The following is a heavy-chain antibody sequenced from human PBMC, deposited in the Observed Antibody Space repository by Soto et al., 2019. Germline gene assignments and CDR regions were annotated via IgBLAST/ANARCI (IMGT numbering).Heavy chain of an antibody. CDR2: INAGNGNT. Sequence: GGSMEVSRKAFGYTFTSYYMHWVRQAPGQRFEWMGWINAGNGNTKYSQRFQGRVTIPRDISASTAYMGLSSLRSVYTVVFYGAKGSGYYRYYFDYWGKGTLVTVSS. D-gene: IGHD3-22*01. CDR1: GYTFTSYY. V-gene: IGHV1-3*01. J-gene: IGHJ4*02. CDR3: AKGSGYYRYYFDY.